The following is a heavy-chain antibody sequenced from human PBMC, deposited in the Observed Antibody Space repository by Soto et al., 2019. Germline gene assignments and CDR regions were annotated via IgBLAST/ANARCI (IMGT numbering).Heavy chain of an antibody. V-gene: IGHV4-30-2*01. CDR2: IYHSGST. CDR1: GGSISRGGYS. CDR3: ARVPGP. Sequence: PSETLSLTCAVSGGSISRGGYSWSWIRQPPGKGLEWIGYIYHSGSTYYNPSLKSRVTISVDRSKNQFSLKLSSVTAADTAVYYCARVPGPWGQGTLVTAPQ. J-gene: IGHJ5*02.